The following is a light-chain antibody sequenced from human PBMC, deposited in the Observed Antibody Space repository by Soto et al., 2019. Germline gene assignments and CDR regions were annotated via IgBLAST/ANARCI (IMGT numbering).Light chain of an antibody. CDR2: DAS. V-gene: IGKV3-15*01. CDR1: QTIRTT. Sequence: EIVMTQSPVTLSLSPGETATLSCRASQTIRTTLAWHQQKAGQAPRLLIYDASTRATGIPARFSGSGSGTEFTHTISSLQSEDFAVYYCQQYTNWVTFGGGTQVEIE. CDR3: QQYTNWVT. J-gene: IGKJ4*01.